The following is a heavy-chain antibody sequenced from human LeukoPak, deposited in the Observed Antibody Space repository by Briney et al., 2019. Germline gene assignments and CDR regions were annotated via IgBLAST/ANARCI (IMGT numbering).Heavy chain of an antibody. CDR1: GYTFTSYG. V-gene: IGHV1-2*02. J-gene: IGHJ4*02. CDR2: INPNSGGT. CDR3: ARDFLQLGKSSSDY. D-gene: IGHD6-6*01. Sequence: GASVKVSCKASGYTFTSYGISWVRQAPGQGLEWMGWINPNSGGTNYAQKFQGRVTMTRDTSISTAYMELSRLRSDDTAVYYCARDFLQLGKSSSDYWGQGTLVTVSS.